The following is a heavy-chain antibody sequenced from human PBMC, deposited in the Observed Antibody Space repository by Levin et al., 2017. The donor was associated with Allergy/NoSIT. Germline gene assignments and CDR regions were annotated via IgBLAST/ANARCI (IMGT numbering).Heavy chain of an antibody. CDR1: GFTFSSYA. D-gene: IGHD2-21*02. CDR3: ATQHIVVVTAVIDY. Sequence: SCAASGFTFSSYAIHWVRQAPGKGLEWVAAISYDGKNTYYADSMKGRFTISRDNSKYTLYLQMNSLRPEDTGVYYCATQHIVVVTAVIDYWGQGTLVTVSS. J-gene: IGHJ4*02. V-gene: IGHV3-30*04. CDR2: ISYDGKNT.